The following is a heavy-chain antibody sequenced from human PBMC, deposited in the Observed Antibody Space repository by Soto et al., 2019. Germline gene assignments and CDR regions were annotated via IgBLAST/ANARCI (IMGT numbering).Heavy chain of an antibody. Sequence: GASVKVSCKASGYTFTSYGISWVRQAPGQGLEWMGWISAYNGNTNYAQKLQGRVTMTTDTSTSTAYMELRSLRSDDTAVYYCARVLLPPSDQNWFDPWGQGTLVTVSS. CDR3: ARVLLPPSDQNWFDP. J-gene: IGHJ5*02. CDR2: ISAYNGNT. D-gene: IGHD3-22*01. V-gene: IGHV1-18*01. CDR1: GYTFTSYG.